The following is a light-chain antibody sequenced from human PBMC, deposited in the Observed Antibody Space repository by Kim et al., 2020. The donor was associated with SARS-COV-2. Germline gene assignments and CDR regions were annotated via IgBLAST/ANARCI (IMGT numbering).Light chain of an antibody. V-gene: IGKV1-5*01. CDR3: QQYNSYPWT. J-gene: IGKJ1*01. CDR1: QSISSW. CDR2: DAS. Sequence: ASVGDRVTSTCRASQSISSWLAWYRQKPGKAPKLLIYDASSLESGVPSRFSGSGSGTEFTLTISSLQPDDFATYYCQQYNSYPWTFGQGTKVDIK.